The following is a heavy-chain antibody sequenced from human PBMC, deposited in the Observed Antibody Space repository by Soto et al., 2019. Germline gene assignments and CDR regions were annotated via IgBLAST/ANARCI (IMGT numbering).Heavy chain of an antibody. CDR1: GFTFSAYT. V-gene: IGHV3-21*01. J-gene: IGHJ4*02. CDR3: ARVHIAALDY. D-gene: IGHD6-6*01. CDR2: ISSISTYI. Sequence: EVQLVESGGGLVKPWGSLRLSCAVSGFTFSAYTMSWVRQPPGKGLEWVATISSISTYITYADSVKVRFTISRDNARNSLDLQMDSLRVEDTAVYYFARVHIAALDYWGPVTLVTV.